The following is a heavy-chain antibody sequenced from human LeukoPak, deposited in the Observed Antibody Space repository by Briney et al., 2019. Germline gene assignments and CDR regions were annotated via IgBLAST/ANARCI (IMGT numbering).Heavy chain of an antibody. J-gene: IGHJ4*02. V-gene: IGHV3-7*03. CDR2: IKQDGSDR. D-gene: IGHD3-22*01. Sequence: GGSLRLSCAASGFTFRNYWMSWVRQAPGTGLEWVANIKQDGSDRNYVTSVRGRFTISRDSSKNTLYLQMNSLRAEDTAVYYCARGITMMIVAPGYWGQGTLVTVSS. CDR1: GFTFRNYW. CDR3: ARGITMMIVAPGY.